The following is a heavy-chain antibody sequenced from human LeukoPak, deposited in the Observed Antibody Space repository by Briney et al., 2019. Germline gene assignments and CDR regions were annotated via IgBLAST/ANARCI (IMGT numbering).Heavy chain of an antibody. CDR2: ISSSSSHI. CDR3: ARAPPDDAFDI. J-gene: IGHJ3*02. CDR1: GFTFSSYS. Sequence: GGSLRLSCAASGFTFSSYSMNWVRQAPGKGLEWVSSISSSSSHIYYADSVKGRFTISRDNAKNSLYLQMNSLRAEDTAVYYCARAPPDDAFDIWGQGTMVTVSS. V-gene: IGHV3-21*01.